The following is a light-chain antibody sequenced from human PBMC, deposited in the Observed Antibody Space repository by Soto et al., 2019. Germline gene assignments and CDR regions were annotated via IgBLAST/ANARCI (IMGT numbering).Light chain of an antibody. J-gene: IGLJ2*01. CDR1: SSNIGAGYD. CDR3: QSYDSRLSVV. CDR2: GNS. V-gene: IGLV1-40*01. Sequence: QSVLTQPPSVSGAPGQRVTISCTGSSSNIGAGYDVHWYQQLPGTAPKLLIYGNSNRPSGVPDRFSGSKSGTSASLAITGLQAEDESDYYCQSYDSRLSVVFGGGTQLPVL.